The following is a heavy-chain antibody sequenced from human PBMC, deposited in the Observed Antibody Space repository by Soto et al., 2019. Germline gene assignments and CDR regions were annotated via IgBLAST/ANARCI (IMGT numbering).Heavy chain of an antibody. CDR2: IYYSGST. D-gene: IGHD3-22*01. CDR3: ARRPYVPGYYYVVASGWFDP. V-gene: IGHV4-39*01. Sequence: QLQLQESGPGLVKPSETLSLTCTVSGGSISSSSYYWGWIRQPPGKGLEWIGSIYYSGSTYYNPSLQSRVTISVDTSKNQFSLKLSSVTAEDTAVYYCARRPYVPGYYYVVASGWFDPWGQGTLVTVSS. J-gene: IGHJ5*02. CDR1: GGSISSSSYY.